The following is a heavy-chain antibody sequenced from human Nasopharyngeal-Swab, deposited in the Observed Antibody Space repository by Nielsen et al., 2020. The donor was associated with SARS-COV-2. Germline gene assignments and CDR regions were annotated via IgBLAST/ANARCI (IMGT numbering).Heavy chain of an antibody. J-gene: IGHJ3*02. Sequence: ASVKVSCKASGYTFTSYYMRWVRQAPGQGLEWMGIINPSGGSTSYAQKFQGRVTMTRDTSTSTVYMELSSLRSEDTAVYYCARKSLGYSSGWLVAFDIWGQGTMVPSPQ. D-gene: IGHD6-19*01. CDR1: GYTFTSYY. CDR3: ARKSLGYSSGWLVAFDI. V-gene: IGHV1-46*01. CDR2: INPSGGST.